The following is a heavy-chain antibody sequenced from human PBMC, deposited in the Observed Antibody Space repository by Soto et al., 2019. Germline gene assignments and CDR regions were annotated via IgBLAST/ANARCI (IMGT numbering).Heavy chain of an antibody. CDR2: IWYDGNNK. Sequence: QVQLVESGGGVVQPGGSLRLSCAASGFTFSSYGMHWVRQAPGKGLEWVAVIWYDGNNKYYADSVKGRFTISTDNSNNTLYVQMTSLRAEDTAVYYCARGLHSLFDYWGQGTLVTVSS. D-gene: IGHD2-21*01. CDR3: ARGLHSLFDY. CDR1: GFTFSSYG. J-gene: IGHJ4*02. V-gene: IGHV3-33*01.